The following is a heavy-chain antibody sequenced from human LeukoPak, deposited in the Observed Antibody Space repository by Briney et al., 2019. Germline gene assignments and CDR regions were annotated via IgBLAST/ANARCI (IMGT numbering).Heavy chain of an antibody. CDR2: IYTSGST. V-gene: IGHV4-4*07. J-gene: IGHJ4*02. D-gene: IGHD1-26*01. Sequence: SETLSLTCTVSGGSTSIYYWSWIRQPAGKGLEWIGRIYTSGSTNYNPSLKSRVTISVDKSKNQFSLKLSSVTAADTAVYYCARDSLSGSNTFIDYWGQGTLVTVAS. CDR3: ARDSLSGSNTFIDY. CDR1: GGSTSIYY.